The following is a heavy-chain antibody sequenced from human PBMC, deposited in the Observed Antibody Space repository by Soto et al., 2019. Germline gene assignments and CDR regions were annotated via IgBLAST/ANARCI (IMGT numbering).Heavy chain of an antibody. Sequence: SETLSLTCTVSGGSISSSSYYWGWIRQPPGKGLEWIGSIYYSGSTYYNPSLKSRVTISVDTSKNQFSLKLSSVTAADTAVYYCARPRGGDHYDFWLDPWGQGTLVTVSS. CDR1: GGSISSSSYY. CDR2: IYYSGST. J-gene: IGHJ5*02. V-gene: IGHV4-39*01. CDR3: ARPRGGDHYDFWLDP. D-gene: IGHD3-3*01.